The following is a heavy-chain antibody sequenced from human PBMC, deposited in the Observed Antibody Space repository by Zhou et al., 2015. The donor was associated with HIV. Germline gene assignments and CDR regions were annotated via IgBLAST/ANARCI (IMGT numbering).Heavy chain of an antibody. CDR3: ARGASRATEYFDY. Sequence: QVQLVQSGAEVKKPGSSVKVSCKASGGTFSSYTISWVRQAPGQGLEWMGRIIPILGIANYAQKFQGRVTITADKSTSTAYMELSSLRSEDTAVYYCARGASRATEYFDYWGQGTLVTVSS. J-gene: IGHJ4*02. CDR1: GGTFSSYT. D-gene: IGHD1-14*01. V-gene: IGHV1-69*02. CDR2: IIPILGIA.